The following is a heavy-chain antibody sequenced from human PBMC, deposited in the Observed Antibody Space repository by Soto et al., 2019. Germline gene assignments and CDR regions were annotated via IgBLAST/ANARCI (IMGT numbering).Heavy chain of an antibody. Sequence: EVQLLETGGGSVHIGGSLRLSCAVSGFNVKNYEMNWVRQVPGKGLEWISKISGSNNNIYYADSVQGRFTISRDNANNVLFLHMNSLRAEDTATYHCATEELCGADCYFFKHWGQGTLVTVSS. D-gene: IGHD2-21*02. J-gene: IGHJ4*02. CDR1: GFNVKNYE. CDR3: ATEELCGADCYFFKH. V-gene: IGHV3-48*03. CDR2: ISGSNNNI.